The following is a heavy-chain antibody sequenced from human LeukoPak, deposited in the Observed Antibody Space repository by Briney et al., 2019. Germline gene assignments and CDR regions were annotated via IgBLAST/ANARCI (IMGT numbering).Heavy chain of an antibody. Sequence: PGRSLRLSCAASGFTFSSYGMHWVRQAPGKGLEWVAVIWYDGSNKYYADSVKGRFTISRDNSKNTLYLQVKSLGAEDTAMYYCARASYYDSTDYYTTKWFDPWGQGTLVTVSS. D-gene: IGHD3-22*01. CDR2: IWYDGSNK. V-gene: IGHV3-33*01. J-gene: IGHJ5*02. CDR1: GFTFSSYG. CDR3: ARASYYDSTDYYTTKWFDP.